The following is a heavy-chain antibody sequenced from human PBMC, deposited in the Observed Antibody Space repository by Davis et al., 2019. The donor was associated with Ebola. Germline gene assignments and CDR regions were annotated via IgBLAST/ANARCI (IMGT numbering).Heavy chain of an antibody. Sequence: PGGSLRLSCAASGFNFINHAMTWVRQAPGKGLEWVSSITGVGGSTHHADSVKGRFTISRDSWKNTLYLQMNSLRAEDTAIYYCAKHRGDNYYYYSMDVWGQGTTVTVSS. CDR2: ITGVGGST. D-gene: IGHD2-21*01. J-gene: IGHJ6*02. CDR3: AKHRGDNYYYYSMDV. V-gene: IGHV3-23*01. CDR1: GFNFINHA.